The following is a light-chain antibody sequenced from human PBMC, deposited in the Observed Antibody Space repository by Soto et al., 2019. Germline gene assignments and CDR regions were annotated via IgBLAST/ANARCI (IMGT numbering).Light chain of an antibody. V-gene: IGLV1-44*01. Sequence: QPVLTQPPSASGTPGQRVTISCSGSSSNIGSNAVNWYQQFPGTAPKLLFFRDSQRPSGVPDRFSGSKSGTSASLAISGLQSEDEADYYCAAWDDNLKGVMFGGGTKLTVL. CDR1: SSNIGSNA. CDR3: AAWDDNLKGVM. J-gene: IGLJ3*02. CDR2: RDS.